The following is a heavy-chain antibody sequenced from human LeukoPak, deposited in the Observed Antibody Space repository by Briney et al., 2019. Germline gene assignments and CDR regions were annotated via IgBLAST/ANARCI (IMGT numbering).Heavy chain of an antibody. CDR2: ISGSGGST. Sequence: GGSLRLSCAASGFTFSSYAMSWVRQAPGKGLVWVSAISGSGGSTYYADSVKGRFTISRDNSKNTLYLQMNSLRAEDTAVYYCANDASSSGIFYWGQGTLVTVSS. CDR1: GFTFSSYA. CDR3: ANDASSSGIFY. J-gene: IGHJ4*02. D-gene: IGHD3-10*01. V-gene: IGHV3-23*01.